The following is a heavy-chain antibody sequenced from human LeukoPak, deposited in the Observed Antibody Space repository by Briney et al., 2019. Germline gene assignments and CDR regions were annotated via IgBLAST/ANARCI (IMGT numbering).Heavy chain of an antibody. V-gene: IGHV3-33*01. D-gene: IGHD5-12*01. CDR3: ARSLSGYNTDPFFEQ. CDR1: GLTFSSYA. J-gene: IGHJ4*02. CDR2: IWNDASNK. Sequence: AGSLRLSCAASGLTFSSYAMHWVRQAPAKGLEWVAVIWNDASNKYYTDSVKGRFTISRDNSKNMLYLQMNSLRAEDTAVYYCARSLSGYNTDPFFEQWGQGALVTVSS.